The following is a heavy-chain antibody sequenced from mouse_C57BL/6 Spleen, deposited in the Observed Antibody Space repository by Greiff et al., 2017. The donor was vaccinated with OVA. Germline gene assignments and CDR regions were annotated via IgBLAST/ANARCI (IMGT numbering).Heavy chain of an antibody. V-gene: IGHV1-53*01. CDR2: INPSNGGP. J-gene: IGHJ4*01. CDR3: ARSTREYYYYAMDY. D-gene: IGHD2-1*01. CDR1: GYTFTSYW. Sequence: VQLQQPGTELVKPGASVKLSCKASGYTFTSYWMHWVKQRPGQGLEWIGNINPSNGGPNYNEKFKSKATLTVDKSSSTAYMQLSSLTSEDSAVYYGARSTREYYYYAMDYWGQGTSVTVSS.